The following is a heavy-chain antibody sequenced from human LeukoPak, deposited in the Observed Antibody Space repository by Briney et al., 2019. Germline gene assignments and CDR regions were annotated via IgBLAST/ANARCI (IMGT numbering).Heavy chain of an antibody. CDR3: ARGGSSWYTGAFDI. Sequence: GGSLRLSCAASGFTFSSYGMSWVRQAPGKGLEWVSAISGSGGSTYYADSVKGRFTISRDNSKNTLYLQMNSLRAEDTAVYYCARGGSSWYTGAFDIWGQGTMVTVSS. V-gene: IGHV3-23*01. CDR2: ISGSGGST. D-gene: IGHD6-13*01. J-gene: IGHJ3*02. CDR1: GFTFSSYG.